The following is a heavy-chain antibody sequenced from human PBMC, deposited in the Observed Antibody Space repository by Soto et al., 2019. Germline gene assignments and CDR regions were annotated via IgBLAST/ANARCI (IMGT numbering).Heavy chain of an antibody. CDR2: ISNSGGST. V-gene: IGHV3-23*01. CDR3: LQGKIPTTGLNV. CDR1: GFTFSSYA. J-gene: IGHJ4*02. Sequence: PGGSLRLSCAASGFTFSSYAMSWARQAPGKGLEWVSSISNSGGSTYHADSVKGRFTISRDDSEKTLYLQMNSLRVEDAAIYFVLQGKIPTTGLNVRGPGTLVTVFS. D-gene: IGHD1-1*01.